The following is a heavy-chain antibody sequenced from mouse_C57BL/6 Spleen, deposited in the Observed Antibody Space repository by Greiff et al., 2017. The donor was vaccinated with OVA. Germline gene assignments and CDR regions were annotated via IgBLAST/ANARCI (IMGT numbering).Heavy chain of an antibody. Sequence: VQLQQPGTELVKPGASVKLSCKASGYTFTSYWMPWVKQRPGQGLEWIGNINPSNGGTNYNEKFKSKATLTVDKSSSTAYMQLSSLTSEDSAVYYCARSEIYYYGSSYAMDHWGQGTSVTVSS. CDR3: ARSEIYYYGSSYAMDH. J-gene: IGHJ4*01. D-gene: IGHD1-1*01. CDR1: GYTFTSYW. V-gene: IGHV1-53*01. CDR2: INPSNGGT.